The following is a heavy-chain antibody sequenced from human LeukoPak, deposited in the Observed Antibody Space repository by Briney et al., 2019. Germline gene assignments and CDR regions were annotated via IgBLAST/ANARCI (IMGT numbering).Heavy chain of an antibody. V-gene: IGHV7-4-1*02. CDR1: GYTFTSYA. CDR2: INTNTGNP. D-gene: IGHD5-18*01. CDR3: ARVELDTAMDYYYYGMDV. Sequence: ASVTVSFTASGYTFTSYAMNWVRQAPGQGLEWMGWINTNTGNPTYAQGFTGRFVFSLDTSVSTAYLQISSLKAEDTAVYYCARVELDTAMDYYYYGMDVWGQGTTVTVSS. J-gene: IGHJ6*02.